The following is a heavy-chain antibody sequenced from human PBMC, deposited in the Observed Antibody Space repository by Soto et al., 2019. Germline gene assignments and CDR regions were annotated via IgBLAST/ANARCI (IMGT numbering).Heavy chain of an antibody. J-gene: IGHJ4*02. Sequence: GGSLRLSCAASGFTFSSYAMSWVRQAPGKGLEWVSAISGSGGSTYYADSVKGRFTISRDNSKNTLYLQMNSLRAEDTAVYYCAKDRGDMITFGGVSLIYFNPAEEYYFDYWGQGTLVTVSS. V-gene: IGHV3-23*01. CDR2: ISGSGGST. CDR1: GFTFSSYA. D-gene: IGHD3-16*01. CDR3: AKDRGDMITFGGVSLIYFNPAEEYYFDY.